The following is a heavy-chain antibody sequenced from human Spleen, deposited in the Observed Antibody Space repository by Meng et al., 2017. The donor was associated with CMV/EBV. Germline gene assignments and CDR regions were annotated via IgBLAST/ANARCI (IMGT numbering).Heavy chain of an antibody. J-gene: IGHJ3*01. CDR2: INPNGGAT. D-gene: IGHD6-6*01. CDR1: GYTFTGFY. V-gene: IGHV1-2*02. CDR3: ARDPEEARPIVAFDL. Sequence: ASVQVSCKASGYTFTGFYLHWVRQAPGQGPEWMGCINPNGGATTLARKFQGRVTMTTDTSSSTAYLELTTLRSDDTAMYFCARDPEEARPIVAFDLWGQGTLVTVSS.